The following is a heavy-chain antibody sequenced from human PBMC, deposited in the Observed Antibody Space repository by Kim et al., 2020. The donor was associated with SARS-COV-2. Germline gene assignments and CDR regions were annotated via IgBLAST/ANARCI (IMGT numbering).Heavy chain of an antibody. CDR3: ASRCRDQTCDY. J-gene: IGHJ4*02. CDR1: GGSISSSSYY. Sequence: SETLSLTCTVSGGSISSSSYYWGWLRQPQGQGLEWIVSIYYSGSTYYNPSLKSRVTISVDTSKNQFSLKLSAVAAADTAVYYCASRCRDQTCDYWGQGNLVTVSS. CDR2: IYYSGST. V-gene: IGHV4-39*01.